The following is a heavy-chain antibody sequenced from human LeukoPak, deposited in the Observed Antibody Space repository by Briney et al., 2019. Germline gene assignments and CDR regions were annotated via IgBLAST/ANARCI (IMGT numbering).Heavy chain of an antibody. D-gene: IGHD4-17*01. CDR1: GGTFSSYA. V-gene: IGHV1-69*06. CDR2: IIPIFGTA. Sequence: SVKVSCKASGGTFSSYAISWVRQAPGQGLEWMGGIIPIFGTANYAQKFQGRVTITADKSTSTAYMELSSLRSEDTAVYYCASSITVTTFDYYYYYMDVWGKGTTVTVSS. J-gene: IGHJ6*03. CDR3: ASSITVTTFDYYYYYMDV.